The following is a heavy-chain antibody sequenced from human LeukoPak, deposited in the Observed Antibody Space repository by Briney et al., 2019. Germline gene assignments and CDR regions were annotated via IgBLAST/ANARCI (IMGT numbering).Heavy chain of an antibody. Sequence: SETLSLTCTVSGGSISSYYWSWIRQPPGKGLEWIGYIYYSGSANYNPSLKSRVTISVDTSKNQFSLKLSSVTAADTAVYYCARDTAMKRWGQGTLVTVSS. CDR3: ARDTAMKR. V-gene: IGHV4-59*01. CDR1: GGSISSYY. CDR2: IYYSGSA. J-gene: IGHJ4*02. D-gene: IGHD5-18*01.